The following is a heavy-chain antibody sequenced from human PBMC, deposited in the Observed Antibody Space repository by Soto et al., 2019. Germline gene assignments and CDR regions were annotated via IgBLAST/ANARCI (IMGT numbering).Heavy chain of an antibody. V-gene: IGHV1-3*01. CDR1: GYTFTSYA. Sequence: ASVKVSCKASGYTFTSYAIHWVRQAPGQRLEWMGWINADKGNTKYSQKFQDRVTITRDISASTAYMELSSLRSEDTAVYYCARDQGPLAAAGLNWFDPWGLGTLDTVPQ. J-gene: IGHJ5*02. D-gene: IGHD6-13*01. CDR2: INADKGNT. CDR3: ARDQGPLAAAGLNWFDP.